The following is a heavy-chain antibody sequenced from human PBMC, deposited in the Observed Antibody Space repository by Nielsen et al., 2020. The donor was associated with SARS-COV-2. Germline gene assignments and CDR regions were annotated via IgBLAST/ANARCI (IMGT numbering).Heavy chain of an antibody. J-gene: IGHJ2*01. V-gene: IGHV4-34*01. CDR2: INHSGST. CDR1: GGSFSGYY. CDR3: ARGDSSGYYYSWYFDL. Sequence: SETLSPTCAVYGGSFSGYYWSWIRQPPGKGLEWIGEINHSGSTNYNPSLKSRVTISVDTSKNQFSLKLSSVTAADTAVYYCARGDSSGYYYSWYFDLWGRGTLVTVSS. D-gene: IGHD3-22*01.